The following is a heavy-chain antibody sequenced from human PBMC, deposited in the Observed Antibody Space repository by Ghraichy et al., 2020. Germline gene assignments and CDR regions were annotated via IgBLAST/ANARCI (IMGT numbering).Heavy chain of an antibody. CDR1: GFMFNKYD. CDR2: ISGSGSST. J-gene: IGHJ4*02. Sequence: SCAASGFMFNKYDMTWVRQAPGKGLEWVSTISGSGSSTYYADSVKGRFTISRDNPKNTLYLQMNSLRDEDTSVYYCAKSGSVAGTYHFDFWGQGTLVTVSS. CDR3: AKSGSVAGTYHFDF. V-gene: IGHV3-23*01. D-gene: IGHD6-19*01.